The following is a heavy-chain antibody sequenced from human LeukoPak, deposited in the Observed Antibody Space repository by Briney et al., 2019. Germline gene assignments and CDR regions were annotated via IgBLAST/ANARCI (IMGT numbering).Heavy chain of an antibody. CDR2: INPNSGGT. Sequence: ASVKVSCKASGYTFTGYYIQWARQAPGQGLEWMGWINPNSGGTDYAQKFQGRVTMARDTSTSTAYMELRRLRSDDTAVYCCASGDSSDRSALYYSDYWGQGTLVTVSS. CDR1: GYTFTGYY. D-gene: IGHD6-19*01. CDR3: ASGDSSDRSALYYSDY. J-gene: IGHJ4*02. V-gene: IGHV1-2*02.